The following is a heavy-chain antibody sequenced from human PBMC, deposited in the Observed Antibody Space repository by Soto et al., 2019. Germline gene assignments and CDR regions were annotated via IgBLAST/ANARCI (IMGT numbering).Heavy chain of an antibody. V-gene: IGHV3-23*01. J-gene: IGHJ5*02. Sequence: PGRSLRLCWAASGFTCVDYGMRWVLQAPGKGLEWVSAISGSGGSTYYADSVKGRFTISRDNSKNTLYLQMNSLRAEDTAVYYCAKDPERLYWFDPWGQGTLVTVSS. CDR2: ISGSGGST. CDR3: AKDPERLYWFDP. CDR1: GFTCVDYG. D-gene: IGHD1-1*01.